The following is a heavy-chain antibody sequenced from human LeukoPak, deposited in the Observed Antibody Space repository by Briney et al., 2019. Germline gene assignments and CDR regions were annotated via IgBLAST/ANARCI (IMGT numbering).Heavy chain of an antibody. Sequence: GSLRLSCAASELSVSDNCMTWVRQAPGKGLEWVSYISSSGSTIYYADSVKGRFTISRDNAKNSLYLQMNSLRAEDTAVYYCAELGITMIGGVWGKGTTVTISS. J-gene: IGHJ6*04. CDR2: ISSSGSTI. CDR3: AELGITMIGGV. D-gene: IGHD3-10*02. V-gene: IGHV3-11*04. CDR1: ELSVSDNC.